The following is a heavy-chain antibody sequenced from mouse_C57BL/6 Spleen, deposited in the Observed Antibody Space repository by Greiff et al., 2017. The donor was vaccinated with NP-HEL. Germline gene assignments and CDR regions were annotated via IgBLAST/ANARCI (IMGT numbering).Heavy chain of an antibody. CDR3: TREGGPYYSNYWFAY. D-gene: IGHD2-5*01. CDR1: GFTFSSYA. V-gene: IGHV5-9-1*02. Sequence: EVQVVESGEGLVKPGGSLKLSCAASGFTFSSYAMSWVRQTPEKRLEWVAYISSGGDYIYYADTVKGRFTISRDNARNTLYLQMSSLKSEDTAMYYCTREGGPYYSNYWFAYWGQGTLVTVSA. CDR2: ISSGGDYI. J-gene: IGHJ3*01.